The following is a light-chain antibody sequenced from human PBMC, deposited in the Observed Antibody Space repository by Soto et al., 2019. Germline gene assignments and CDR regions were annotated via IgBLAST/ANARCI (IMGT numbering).Light chain of an antibody. V-gene: IGKV1-33*01. CDR3: QKHDCVPF. CDR1: QDISNH. CDR2: DAS. Sequence: DIPLTQSPSSLSASVGDRVTITCQASQDISNHLNWYQQNPGKAPHLLIYDASDLETGLPPRFSGGGSATFFSFTINTLQPDDIAADDCQKHDCVPFFGPGTKVVIK. J-gene: IGKJ3*01.